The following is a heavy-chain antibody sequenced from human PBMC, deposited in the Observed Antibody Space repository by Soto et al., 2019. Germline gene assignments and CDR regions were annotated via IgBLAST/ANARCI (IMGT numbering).Heavy chain of an antibody. D-gene: IGHD5-12*01. Sequence: QVQLLESGGGLVKPGGCLRLSCVASGFTFSDYYMSWIRQAPGKGLEWVSYISSSGSDTNYADSVKGRFTVSRDNAKNSLYLQMNSLRAEDTAVYYCARSLRGYSGYSGYWGQGTLVTVSS. J-gene: IGHJ4*02. CDR3: ARSLRGYSGYSGY. V-gene: IGHV3-11*03. CDR2: ISSSGSDT. CDR1: GFTFSDYY.